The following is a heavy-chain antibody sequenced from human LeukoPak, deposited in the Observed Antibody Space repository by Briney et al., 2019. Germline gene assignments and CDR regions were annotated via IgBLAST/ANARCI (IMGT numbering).Heavy chain of an antibody. V-gene: IGHV3-21*01. D-gene: IGHD7-27*01. J-gene: IGHJ2*01. CDR1: GFTFSSYS. CDR3: AREAGTGERWYFDL. CDR2: ISSSSSYI. Sequence: GGSLRLSCAASGFTFSSYSMNWVRQAPGKGLEWVSSISSSSSYIYYADSVKGRFTISRDNARNSLYLQMNSLRDEDTAVYYCAREAGTGERWYFDLWGRGTLVTVSS.